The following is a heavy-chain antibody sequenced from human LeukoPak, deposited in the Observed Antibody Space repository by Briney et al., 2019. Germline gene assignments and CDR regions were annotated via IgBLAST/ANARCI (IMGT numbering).Heavy chain of an antibody. CDR2: ISSDGGTT. D-gene: IGHD4-11*01. J-gene: IGHJ5*02. V-gene: IGHV3-74*01. Sequence: GGSLRLSCAASVFTFSSSWMHSVRQAPGKGLVWVSRISSDGGTTAYADSVKGRFTISRDNAKNALYLQMNSLRAEDTAVYYCARDHSPGWFDPWGQGTLVTVSS. CDR3: ARDHSPGWFDP. CDR1: VFTFSSSW.